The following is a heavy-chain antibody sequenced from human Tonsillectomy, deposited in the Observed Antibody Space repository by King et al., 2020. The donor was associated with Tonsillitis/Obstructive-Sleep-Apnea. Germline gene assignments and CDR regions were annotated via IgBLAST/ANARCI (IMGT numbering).Heavy chain of an antibody. V-gene: IGHV3-74*01. Sequence: VQLVESGGGLVQPGGSLRLSCAASGFTFSSYWMHWVRQAPGKGLVWVSRINSDGSSTNYADSVKGRFTISRDNSKNTLYLQMNSLRVEDPAVYYCAKGRAVDGSAFGICGQGTMGTVSS. J-gene: IGHJ3*02. CDR2: INSDGSST. D-gene: IGHD5-24*01. CDR3: AKGRAVDGSAFGI. CDR1: GFTFSSYW.